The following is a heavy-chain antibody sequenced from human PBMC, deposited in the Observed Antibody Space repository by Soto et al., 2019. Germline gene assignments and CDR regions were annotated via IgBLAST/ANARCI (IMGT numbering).Heavy chain of an antibody. CDR1: GFSVTSDY. Sequence: QVVESGGGLVQPGGSLRLPWVCFGFSVTSDYMTWIRQAPGKGLDWVSVIYTRGNTYHADSVRGRFTLSRDTSTNTLYLQMNRLTIDDTAVYYCARGPAGLDDAFDVWGPGTMVTVSS. CDR2: IYTRGNT. CDR3: ARGPAGLDDAFDV. V-gene: IGHV3-53*04. J-gene: IGHJ3*01.